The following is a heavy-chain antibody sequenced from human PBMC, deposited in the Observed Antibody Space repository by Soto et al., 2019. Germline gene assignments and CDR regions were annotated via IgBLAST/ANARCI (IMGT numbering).Heavy chain of an antibody. CDR2: ISSSSSYI. V-gene: IGHV3-21*01. Sequence: EVQLVESGGGLVKPGGSLRLSCAASGFTFSSYSMNWVRQAPGKGLEWVSSISSSSSYIYYADSVKGRFTISRDNAKNSLYLQMNSLRAEDTAVYYCARDSSSELPGDYGGDAFDIWGQGTMVTVSS. D-gene: IGHD4-17*01. J-gene: IGHJ3*02. CDR1: GFTFSSYS. CDR3: ARDSSSELPGDYGGDAFDI.